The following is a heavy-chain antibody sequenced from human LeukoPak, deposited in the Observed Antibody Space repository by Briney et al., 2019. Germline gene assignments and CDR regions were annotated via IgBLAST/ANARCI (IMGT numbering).Heavy chain of an antibody. CDR3: ARGENSGYDYYYYYYMDV. V-gene: IGHV3-30*02. J-gene: IGHJ6*03. D-gene: IGHD5-12*01. CDR2: IRYDGNNK. CDR1: GFPFSNYD. Sequence: PGGSLRLSCAASGFPFSNYDMHWVRQAPGKGLEWLAFIRYDGNNKYYADSVKGRFTISRDNSKNTLYLQMNSLRAEDTAVYYCARGENSGYDYYYYYYMDVWGKGTTVTISS.